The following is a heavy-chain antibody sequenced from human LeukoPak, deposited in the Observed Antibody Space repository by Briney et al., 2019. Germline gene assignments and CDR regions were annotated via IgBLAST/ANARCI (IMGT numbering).Heavy chain of an antibody. D-gene: IGHD3-22*01. Sequence: PGGSLRLSCAVSGITLSNYGMSWVCQAPGKGLEWVAGISDSGGRTNYADSVKGRFTISRDNPKNTLYLQMNSVRAEDSAVYFCAKRGVVIRVILVGFHKEAYYFDSWGQGALVTVSS. V-gene: IGHV3-23*01. CDR3: AKRGVVIRVILVGFHKEAYYFDS. CDR1: GITLSNYG. CDR2: ISDSGGRT. J-gene: IGHJ4*02.